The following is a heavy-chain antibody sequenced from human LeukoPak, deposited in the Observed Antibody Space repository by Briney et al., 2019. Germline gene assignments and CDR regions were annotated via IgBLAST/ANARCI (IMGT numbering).Heavy chain of an antibody. D-gene: IGHD2-2*01. J-gene: IGHJ5*02. CDR3: ARVVPAAITRYNWFDP. V-gene: IGHV4-34*01. CDR2: INHSGST. Sequence: PSETLSPTCAVYGGSFSGYYWSWIRQPPGKGLEWIGEINHSGSTNYNPSLKSRVTISVDTSKNQFSLKLSSVTAADTAVYYCARVVPAAITRYNWFDPWSQGTLVTVSS. CDR1: GGSFSGYY.